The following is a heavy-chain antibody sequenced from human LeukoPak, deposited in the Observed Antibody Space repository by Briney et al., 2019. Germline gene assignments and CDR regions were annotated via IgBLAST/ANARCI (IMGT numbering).Heavy chain of an antibody. J-gene: IGHJ4*02. V-gene: IGHV1-69*13. CDR1: GGTCSIYA. Sequence: ASVKLSCKASGGTCSIYAISWVRQAPGQGLEWMGGIIPIFGTANYAQKFQGRVTITADESTSTAYMELSSLRSEDTAVYYCAISSGWHEKAFDYWGQGTLVTVSS. CDR2: IIPIFGTA. CDR3: AISSGWHEKAFDY. D-gene: IGHD6-19*01.